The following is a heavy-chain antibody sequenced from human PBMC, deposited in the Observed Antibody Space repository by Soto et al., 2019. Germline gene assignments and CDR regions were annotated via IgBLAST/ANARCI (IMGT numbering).Heavy chain of an antibody. V-gene: IGHV3-74*01. D-gene: IGHD3-3*01. Sequence: VQLVESGGGLAQPGGSLRISCAASGFTFSRYWMHWVRQAPGEGLVWVSRINIDGSSTSYADSVKGRYTIARDNAKNTLYLQMNRLRAEDTAIYYCASFRVPIWAQGTMVTVST. J-gene: IGHJ3*02. CDR1: GFTFSRYW. CDR3: ASFRVPI. CDR2: INIDGSST.